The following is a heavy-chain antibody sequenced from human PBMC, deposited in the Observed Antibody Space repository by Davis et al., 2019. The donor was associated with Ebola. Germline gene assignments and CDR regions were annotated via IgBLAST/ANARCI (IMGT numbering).Heavy chain of an antibody. Sequence: GESLKISCAASGFTFSSYGMHWVRQAPGKGLEWVAVIWYDGSNKYYADSVKGRFTISRDNSKNTLYLQMNSLRAEDTAVYYCARDLYHIAVAGTAGFDYWGQGTLVTVSS. D-gene: IGHD6-19*01. CDR2: IWYDGSNK. V-gene: IGHV3-33*01. CDR3: ARDLYHIAVAGTAGFDY. J-gene: IGHJ4*02. CDR1: GFTFSSYG.